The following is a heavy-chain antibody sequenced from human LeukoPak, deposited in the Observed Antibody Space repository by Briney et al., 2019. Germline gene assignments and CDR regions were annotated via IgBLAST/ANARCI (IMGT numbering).Heavy chain of an antibody. CDR3: ARFGSVYYYYYYMDV. J-gene: IGHJ6*03. CDR1: GFTFSSYW. D-gene: IGHD3-3*01. Sequence: GGSLRLSCAASGFTFSSYWMSWVRQAPGKGLEWVANIKQDGSEKYYVDSVKGRFTISRDNAKNSLYLQMNSLRAEDTAVYYCARFGSVYYYYYYMDVWGKGTTVTVSS. V-gene: IGHV3-7*01. CDR2: IKQDGSEK.